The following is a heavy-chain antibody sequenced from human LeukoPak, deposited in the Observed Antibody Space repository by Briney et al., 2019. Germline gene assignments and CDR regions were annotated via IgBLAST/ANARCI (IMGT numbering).Heavy chain of an antibody. CDR3: AKAAVAGVKYYFDY. CDR2: ISGSGSNT. Sequence: GGSLRLSCAASGFTFSSYAMSWVRQAPGKGLEWVSAISGSGSNTYYADSVTGRFTISRDSSKNTLCLQMNSLRAEDTAVYYCAKAAVAGVKYYFDYWGQGTLVTVSS. J-gene: IGHJ4*02. V-gene: IGHV3-23*01. CDR1: GFTFSSYA. D-gene: IGHD6-19*01.